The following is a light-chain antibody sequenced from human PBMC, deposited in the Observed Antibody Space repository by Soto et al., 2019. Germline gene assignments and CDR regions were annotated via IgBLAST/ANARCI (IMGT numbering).Light chain of an antibody. J-gene: IGKJ4*01. Sequence: EIVLTQSPATLSLSPGERATLSCMASQSVSSYLAWYQQKPGQAPRLLIYDASTRATAIPARFSGSGSGTDFTRTISSLEPEDFAVYYCQQRSNSPLTFGGGTKVEIK. V-gene: IGKV3-11*01. CDR2: DAS. CDR3: QQRSNSPLT. CDR1: QSVSSY.